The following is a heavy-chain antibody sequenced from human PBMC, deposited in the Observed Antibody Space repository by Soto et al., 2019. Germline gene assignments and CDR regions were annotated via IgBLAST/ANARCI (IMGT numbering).Heavy chain of an antibody. J-gene: IGHJ4*02. CDR1: GYSFTSYW. CDR3: ARTDYGDYGEGYFDY. V-gene: IGHV5-51*01. Sequence: GESLKISCKGSGYSFTSYWIGWVRQMPGKGLEWMGIIYPGDSDTRYSPSFQGQVTISADKSISTAYLQWSSLKASDTAMYYCARTDYGDYGEGYFDYWGQGTLVTVSS. D-gene: IGHD4-17*01. CDR2: IYPGDSDT.